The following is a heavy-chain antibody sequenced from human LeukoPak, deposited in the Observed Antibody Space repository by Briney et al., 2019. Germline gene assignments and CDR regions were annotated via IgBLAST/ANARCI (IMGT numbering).Heavy chain of an antibody. Sequence: GGSLRLSCAASGFTFGSPWTHWVRQAPGKGLVWVSCTNTDGSYSSYADSVKGRFTISRDNVRNTLYLQMSSLRAEDSAVYYCARDFDGPRASDYWGQGISVTVSS. J-gene: IGHJ4*02. V-gene: IGHV3-74*01. CDR3: ARDFDGPRASDY. CDR2: TNTDGSYS. D-gene: IGHD4-17*01. CDR1: GFTFGSPW.